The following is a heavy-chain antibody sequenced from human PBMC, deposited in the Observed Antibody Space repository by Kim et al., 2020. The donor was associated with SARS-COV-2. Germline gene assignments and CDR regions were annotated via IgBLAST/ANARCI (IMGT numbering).Heavy chain of an antibody. D-gene: IGHD5-18*01. CDR1: GFTFNNYA. V-gene: IGHV3-23*01. CDR3: ARVSYGDYVDH. CDR2: LSGSGLST. J-gene: IGHJ4*02. Sequence: GGSLRLSCEASGFTFNNYAMAWVRQAPGKGLEWVSHLSGSGLSTNYADSVKGRFTISRDNSQNTVHLHMDSLRAEGTALYYCARVSYGDYVDHWGQGILV.